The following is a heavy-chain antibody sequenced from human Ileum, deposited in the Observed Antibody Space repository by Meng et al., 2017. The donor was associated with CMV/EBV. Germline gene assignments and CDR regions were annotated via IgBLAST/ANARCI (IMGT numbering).Heavy chain of an antibody. Sequence: EVQVLQSGGGLAQPGGSLRLSCVASGFTFNNFAMSWVRQAPGKGLEWVSLISGNGGTIYYADSVEGRFTISRDNSKNTLYLQLNSLRADDTAVYYCAKGAHLGALNRYFDYWGQGTLVTVSS. CDR1: GFTFNNFA. CDR3: AKGAHLGALNRYFDY. CDR2: ISGNGGTI. V-gene: IGHV3-23*01. J-gene: IGHJ4*02. D-gene: IGHD2/OR15-2a*01.